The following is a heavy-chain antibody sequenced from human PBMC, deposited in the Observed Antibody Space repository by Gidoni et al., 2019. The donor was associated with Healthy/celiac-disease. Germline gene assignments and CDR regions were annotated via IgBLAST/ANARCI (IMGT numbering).Heavy chain of an antibody. CDR3: AKDSPKRPGNQDGMDV. CDR2: ISGSGGST. D-gene: IGHD1-1*01. Sequence: EVQLLESGGGLVQPGGSLRLSCAASGFTFSSYAMSWVRQAPGKGLEWVSAISGSGGSTYYADSVKGRFTISRDNSKNTLYLQMNSLRAEDTAVYYCAKDSPKRPGNQDGMDVWGQGTTVTVSS. J-gene: IGHJ6*02. V-gene: IGHV3-23*01. CDR1: GFTFSSYA.